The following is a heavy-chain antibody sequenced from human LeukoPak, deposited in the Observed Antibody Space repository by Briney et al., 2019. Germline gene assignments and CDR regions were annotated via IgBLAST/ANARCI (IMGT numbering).Heavy chain of an antibody. J-gene: IGHJ3*02. CDR1: GFTFSTYS. CDR3: AREKASTVTYDTFDI. D-gene: IGHD4-17*01. V-gene: IGHV3-21*01. CDR2: ISSSSSYI. Sequence: SGGSLRLSCAGSGFTFSTYSMNWVRQAPGKGLEWVSAISSSSSYIYYADSVKGRFTISRDNAKNSLYLQMNRLRAEDTAVYYCAREKASTVTYDTFDIWGQGTMVTVSS.